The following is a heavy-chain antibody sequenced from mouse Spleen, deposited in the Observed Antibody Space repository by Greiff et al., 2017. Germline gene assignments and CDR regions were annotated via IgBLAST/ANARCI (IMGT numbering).Heavy chain of an antibody. CDR1: GYSITSGYY. J-gene: IGHJ3*01. Sequence: DVKLQESGPGLVKPSQSLSLTCSVTGYSITSGYYWNWIRQFPGNQLEWMGYISYDGSNNYNPSLKNRITITRDTSKNQFFLKLNSVTTEDTATYYCARDPTMIRGFAYWGQGTLVTVSA. V-gene: IGHV3-6*01. CDR3: ARDPTMIRGFAY. D-gene: IGHD2-4*01. CDR2: ISYDGSN.